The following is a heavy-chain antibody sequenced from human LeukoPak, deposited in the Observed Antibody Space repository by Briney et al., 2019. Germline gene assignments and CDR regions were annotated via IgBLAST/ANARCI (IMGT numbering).Heavy chain of an antibody. D-gene: IGHD2-15*01. CDR2: IIPIFGTA. J-gene: IGHJ6*04. CDR3: ARSRSCNGGSCYSDPYYYGMDV. Sequence: SVKVSCKASGGTFSSYVISWVRQAPGQGLEWMGGIIPIFGTANYAQKFQGRVTIIADKSTSTAYMELSSLSSEDTAVYYCARSRSCNGGSCYSDPYYYGMDVWGKGTTVTVSS. CDR1: GGTFSSYV. V-gene: IGHV1-69*06.